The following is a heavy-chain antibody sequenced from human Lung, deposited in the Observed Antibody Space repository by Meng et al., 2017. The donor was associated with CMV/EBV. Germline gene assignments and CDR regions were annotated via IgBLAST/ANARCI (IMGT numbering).Heavy chain of an antibody. CDR1: GFTFSGSA. J-gene: IGHJ3*02. CDR3: TSLTMIDAFDI. V-gene: IGHV3-73*01. D-gene: IGHD3-22*01. CDR2: IRSKANIYAT. Sequence: GESLKISCAASGFTFSGSAMHWVRQASGKGLEWVGRIRSKANIYATAYTASVRGRFTVSRDDSKNTAYLQMNSLKTEDTAVYYCTSLTMIDAFDIWGQGTMVTASS.